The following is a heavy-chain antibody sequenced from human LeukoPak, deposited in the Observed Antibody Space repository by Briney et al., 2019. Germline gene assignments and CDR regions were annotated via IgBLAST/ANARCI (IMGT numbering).Heavy chain of an antibody. CDR3: ARDRGLRWCPDY. Sequence: ASVKVSCKPSGYTLSSYGPSWVRQAPGQGLEWMGWISPYNGNTNYVQKLQGRVTMTTDTSTTTAYLELRSLRSDDTAVYYCARDRGLRWCPDYWGQGTLVTVSS. CDR1: GYTLSSYG. D-gene: IGHD4-23*01. CDR2: ISPYNGNT. V-gene: IGHV1-18*01. J-gene: IGHJ4*02.